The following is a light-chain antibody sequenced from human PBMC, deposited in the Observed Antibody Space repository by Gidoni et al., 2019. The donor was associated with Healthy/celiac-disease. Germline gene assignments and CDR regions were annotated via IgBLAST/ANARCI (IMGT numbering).Light chain of an antibody. V-gene: IGKV1-5*03. Sequence: DTQTTQSPSTLSPSVGDRVSITCRASQGSSSWLAWYQQKPGKAPKLLIYKASSLESGVPSRFSGSGSGTEFTLTISSLQPDDFATYYCQQYNSYPYTFXXXTKLEIK. CDR2: KAS. CDR3: QQYNSYPYT. J-gene: IGKJ2*01. CDR1: QGSSSW.